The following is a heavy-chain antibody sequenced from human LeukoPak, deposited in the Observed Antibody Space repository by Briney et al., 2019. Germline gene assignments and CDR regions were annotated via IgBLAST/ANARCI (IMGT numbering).Heavy chain of an antibody. Sequence: ASVNVSCTASGYTFTSYGISWVRQAPGQGLEWMGWISAYNGNTNYAQKLQGRVTMTTDTSTSTAYMELRSLRSDDTAVYYCARDRSGILGYYYNGMDVWGQGTTVTVSS. V-gene: IGHV1-18*01. CDR2: ISAYNGNT. CDR1: GYTFTSYG. J-gene: IGHJ6*02. D-gene: IGHD3-10*01. CDR3: ARDRSGILGYYYNGMDV.